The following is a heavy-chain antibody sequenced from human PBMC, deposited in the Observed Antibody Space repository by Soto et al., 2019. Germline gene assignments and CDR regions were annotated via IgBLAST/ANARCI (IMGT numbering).Heavy chain of an antibody. V-gene: IGHV3-73*02. CDR3: AKDPWFGELNPHYFDY. J-gene: IGHJ4*02. Sequence: EVQLVESGGGLVQPGGSLKLSCAASGFTLSGSVIYWVRQPSGKGLEWVGRIRSRSNGYATAYAASVRGRFTISRDDSKNTAYLQMNSLRAEDTAVYYCAKDPWFGELNPHYFDYWGQGTLVTVSS. D-gene: IGHD3-10*01. CDR2: IRSRSNGYAT. CDR1: GFTLSGSV.